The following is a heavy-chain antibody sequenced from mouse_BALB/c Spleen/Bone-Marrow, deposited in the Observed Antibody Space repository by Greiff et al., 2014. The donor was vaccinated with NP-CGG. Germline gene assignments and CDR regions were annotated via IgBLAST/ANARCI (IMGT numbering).Heavy chain of an antibody. Sequence: EVMLVESGGGLVQPGGSLKLSCAASGFDFSRYWMSWVRQAPGKGLEWIGEINLESSTINYTPSLKDKFIISRDNAKNTLYLQMSKVRSEDTALYYCARLNYYGNLFVWGAGTTVTVSS. CDR3: ARLNYYGNLFV. D-gene: IGHD1-1*01. CDR1: GFDFSRYW. V-gene: IGHV4-1*02. CDR2: INLESSTI. J-gene: IGHJ1*01.